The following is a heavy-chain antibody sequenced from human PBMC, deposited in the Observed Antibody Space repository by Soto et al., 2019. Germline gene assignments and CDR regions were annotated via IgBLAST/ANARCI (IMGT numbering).Heavy chain of an antibody. CDR1: GGSISSYY. D-gene: IGHD6-13*01. V-gene: IGHV4-59*01. Sequence: SETLSLTCTVSGGSISSYYWSWIRQPPGKGLEWIGYIYYSGSTSYNPSLKSRVTISVDTSKNQFSLKLSSVTAADTAVYYCARGLDGSSWSNWFDPWGQGTLDTVSS. CDR2: IYYSGST. CDR3: ARGLDGSSWSNWFDP. J-gene: IGHJ5*02.